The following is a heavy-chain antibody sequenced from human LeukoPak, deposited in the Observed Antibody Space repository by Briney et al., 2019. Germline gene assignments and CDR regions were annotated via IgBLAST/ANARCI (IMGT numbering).Heavy chain of an antibody. CDR1: GFTFSDYF. CDR2: ISSSGSTI. D-gene: IGHD3-16*01. CDR3: ARDPPSRGTRYFDY. V-gene: IGHV3-11*04. J-gene: IGHJ4*02. Sequence: GGSLRLSCAASGFTFSDYFMSWIRQAPGKGLEWVSYISSSGSTICYADSVKGRFTISRDNAKNSLYLQMDSLRVEDTAVYYCARDPPSRGTRYFDYWGQGTLVTVSS.